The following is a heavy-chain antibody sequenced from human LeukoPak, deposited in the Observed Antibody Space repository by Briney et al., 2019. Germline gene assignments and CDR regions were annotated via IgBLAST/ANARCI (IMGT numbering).Heavy chain of an antibody. CDR3: ARGGSYFDISGYYFY. D-gene: IGHD3-22*01. J-gene: IGHJ4*02. CDR2: VNRDGSST. V-gene: IGHV3-74*01. CDR1: GFTFSDYW. Sequence: GGSLRLSCAASGFTFSDYWMHWVRQAPGKGLVWVSRVNRDGSSTSYADSVKGRFTISRDNSKNTLYLQMNSLRTEDTAVYYCARGGSYFDISGYYFYWGQGTLVTVSS.